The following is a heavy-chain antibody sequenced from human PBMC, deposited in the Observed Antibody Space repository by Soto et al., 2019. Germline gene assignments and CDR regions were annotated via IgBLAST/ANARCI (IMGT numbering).Heavy chain of an antibody. D-gene: IGHD2-2*03. V-gene: IGHV3-11*01. CDR1: GFTFSDYY. CDR2: ISSSGSTI. J-gene: IGHJ5*02. Sequence: GGSLRLSCAASGFTFSDYYMSWIRQAPGKGLEWVSYISSSGSTIYYADSVKGRFTISRDNAKNSLYLQMNSLRAEDTAVYYCARDPARVVDIVVVPAAQPFDPWGQGTLVTVSS. CDR3: ARDPARVVDIVVVPAAQPFDP.